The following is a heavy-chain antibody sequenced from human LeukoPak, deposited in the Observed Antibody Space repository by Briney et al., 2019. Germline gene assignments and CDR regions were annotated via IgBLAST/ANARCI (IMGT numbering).Heavy chain of an antibody. J-gene: IGHJ3*02. D-gene: IGHD2-2*01. CDR1: GYPFSNHG. Sequence: ASVKVSCKASGYPFSNHGITWVRQAPGQGLEWMGWISCYNGNPNYAQKLQGRVTVTTDTSTSTAYMELRSLRSDDTAVYYCAREYQLPPFDAFDIWGQGTMVTVSS. CDR3: AREYQLPPFDAFDI. V-gene: IGHV1-18*01. CDR2: ISCYNGNP.